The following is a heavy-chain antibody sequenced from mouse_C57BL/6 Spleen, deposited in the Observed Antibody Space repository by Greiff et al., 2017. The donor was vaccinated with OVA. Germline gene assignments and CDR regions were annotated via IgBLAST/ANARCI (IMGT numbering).Heavy chain of an antibody. J-gene: IGHJ1*03. CDR1: GYTFTSYW. CDR3: AICYGYDGDWYFDV. V-gene: IGHV1-72*01. CDR2: IDPNSGGT. D-gene: IGHD2-2*01. Sequence: QVHVKQPGAELVKPGASVKLSCKASGYTFTSYWMHWVKQRPGRGLEWIGRIDPNSGGTKYNEKFKSKATLTVDKPSSTAYMQLSSLTSEDSAVYYCAICYGYDGDWYFDVWGTGTTVTVSS.